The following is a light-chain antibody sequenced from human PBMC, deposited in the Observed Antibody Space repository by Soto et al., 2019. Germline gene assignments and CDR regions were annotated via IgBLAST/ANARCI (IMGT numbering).Light chain of an antibody. J-gene: IGKJ4*01. Sequence: DIHMTQSPSSLSASVGDRVRITCRASQSISSYLNWYQQKPGKAPKLLIFAASSFQSGVPSRFSGSGSGTDFTLTISSLQPEDFATYYCQQSYSIPLTFGGGTKVDIK. CDR2: AAS. V-gene: IGKV1-39*01. CDR3: QQSYSIPLT. CDR1: QSISSY.